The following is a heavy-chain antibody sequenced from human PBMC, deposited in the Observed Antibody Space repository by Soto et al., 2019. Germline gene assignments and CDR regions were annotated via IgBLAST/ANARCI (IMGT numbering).Heavy chain of an antibody. J-gene: IGHJ3*02. V-gene: IGHV3-33*01. CDR3: ARGSGVGAFDI. CDR1: GFTFSSYG. CDR2: IRYDGSNK. D-gene: IGHD3-10*01. Sequence: QEKLVDSGGGVVQPGRSLRLSCAASGFTFSSYGMHWVRQAPGKGLEWVAVIRYDGSNKYYADSVKGRFTISRDNSENTLYLQMNSLRAEDTAVYYCARGSGVGAFDIWGQGTMVTVSS.